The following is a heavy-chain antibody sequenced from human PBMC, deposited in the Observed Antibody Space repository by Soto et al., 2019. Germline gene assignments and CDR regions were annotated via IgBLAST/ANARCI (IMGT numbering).Heavy chain of an antibody. CDR3: ARYWSTVTGRDAFDI. V-gene: IGHV5-51*01. CDR1: GYSFTSYW. CDR2: IYPGDSDT. Sequence: GESLKISCKGSGYSFTSYWIGWVRQMPGKGLEWMGIIYPGDSDTRYSPSFQGQVTISADKSISTAYLQWSSLKASDTAMYYCARYWSTVTGRDAFDIWGQGTMVTVSS. J-gene: IGHJ3*02. D-gene: IGHD4-17*01.